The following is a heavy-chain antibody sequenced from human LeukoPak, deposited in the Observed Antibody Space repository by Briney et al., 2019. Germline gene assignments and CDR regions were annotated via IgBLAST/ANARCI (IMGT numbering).Heavy chain of an antibody. Sequence: PSETLSLTCTVSGGTISSGDYYWSRIRQPPGKGLEWIGYIYYSGSTYYNPSLKSRVTISVDTSKNQFSLKLSSVTAADTAVYYCAREAAAGTGYFDYWGQGTLVTVSS. CDR2: IYYSGST. D-gene: IGHD6-13*01. J-gene: IGHJ4*02. V-gene: IGHV4-30-4*01. CDR1: GGTISSGDYY. CDR3: AREAAAGTGYFDY.